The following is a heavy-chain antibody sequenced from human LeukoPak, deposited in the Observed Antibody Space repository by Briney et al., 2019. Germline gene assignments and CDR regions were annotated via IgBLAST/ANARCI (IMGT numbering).Heavy chain of an antibody. J-gene: IGHJ4*02. CDR3: ASIAAAVLFDY. V-gene: IGHV1-69*13. Sequence: SVKVSCKASGGTFSSYAISWVRQAPGQGLEWMGGIIPIFGTANYAQKFQGRVTITADESTSTAYMELSSLRSDDTAVYYCASIAAAVLFDYWGQGTLVTVSS. CDR1: GGTFSSYA. CDR2: IIPIFGTA. D-gene: IGHD6-13*01.